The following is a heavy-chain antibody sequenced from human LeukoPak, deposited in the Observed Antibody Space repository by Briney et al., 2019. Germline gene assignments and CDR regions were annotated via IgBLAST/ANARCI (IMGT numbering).Heavy chain of an antibody. CDR3: ARESVVPAASGGYYYYYYMDV. CDR1: GFTFSSYG. J-gene: IGHJ6*03. V-gene: IGHV3-30*02. Sequence: GGSLRLSCAASGFTFSSYGMHWVRQAPGKGLEWVAFIRYDGSNKYYADSVKGRFTISRDNSKNTLYLQMNSLRAEDAAVYYCARESVVPAASGGYYYYYYMDVWGKGTTVTVSS. CDR2: IRYDGSNK. D-gene: IGHD2-2*01.